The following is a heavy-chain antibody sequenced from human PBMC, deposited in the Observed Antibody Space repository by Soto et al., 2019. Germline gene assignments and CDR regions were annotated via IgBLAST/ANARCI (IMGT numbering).Heavy chain of an antibody. J-gene: IGHJ4*02. V-gene: IGHV3-30*18. CDR2: ISYDGGNK. Sequence: GGSLRLSCVASGFSFSSYGMHWVRQAPGKGLEWVAVISYDGGNKYYADSVKGRFTISRDNSKNTLDLQMNSLRGEDTAVYYCAKDTDVVGAAYKFDYWGQGTLVTVSS. CDR1: GFSFSSYG. D-gene: IGHD1-26*01. CDR3: AKDTDVVGAAYKFDY.